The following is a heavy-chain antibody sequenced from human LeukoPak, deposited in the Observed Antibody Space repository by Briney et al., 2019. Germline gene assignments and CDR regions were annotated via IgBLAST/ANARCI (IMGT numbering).Heavy chain of an antibody. CDR1: GFTFSNAW. Sequence: GGSLRLSCAASGFTFSNAWMSWVRQAPGKGLEWVSYISSSGSTIYYADSVKGRFTVSRDNAKNSLYLQMNSLRAEDTAVYYCARDLGLYCSSTSCPFDYWGQGTLVTVSS. J-gene: IGHJ4*02. CDR2: ISSSGSTI. D-gene: IGHD2-2*01. V-gene: IGHV3-11*04. CDR3: ARDLGLYCSSTSCPFDY.